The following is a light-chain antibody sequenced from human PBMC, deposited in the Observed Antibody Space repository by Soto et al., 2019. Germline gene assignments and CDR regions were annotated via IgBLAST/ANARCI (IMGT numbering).Light chain of an antibody. CDR3: QQYNDNWPT. CDR1: QSVRTN. CDR2: GAS. J-gene: IGKJ1*01. V-gene: IGKV3-15*01. Sequence: EVVLTQSPGTLSVSPGETVTLSCRARQSVRTNLAWYQHKPGQSPRLLIYGASNRASGFPARFSGSGSGTEFTLTISSLQSEDFAVYYCQQYNDNWPTFGQGTKVDIK.